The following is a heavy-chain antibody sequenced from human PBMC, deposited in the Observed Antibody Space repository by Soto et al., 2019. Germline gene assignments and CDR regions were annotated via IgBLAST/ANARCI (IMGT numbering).Heavy chain of an antibody. D-gene: IGHD2-2*01. CDR3: ARDHCSSTSCPYYYYYMDV. Sequence: GGSLRLSCAASGFTFSSYSMNWVRQAPGKGLEWVSSISSSSSYIYYADSVKGRFTISRDNAKNSLYLQMNSLRAEDTAVYYCARDHCSSTSCPYYYYYMDVWGKGTTVTVSS. CDR2: ISSSSSYI. V-gene: IGHV3-21*01. J-gene: IGHJ6*03. CDR1: GFTFSSYS.